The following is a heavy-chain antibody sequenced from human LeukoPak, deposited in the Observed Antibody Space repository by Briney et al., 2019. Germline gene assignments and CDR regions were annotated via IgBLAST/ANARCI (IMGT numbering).Heavy chain of an antibody. D-gene: IGHD6-13*01. J-gene: IGHJ4*02. CDR3: ARSSSWKQFDY. V-gene: IGHV4-59*12. CDR2: IYYSGST. Sequence: PSETLSLTCTVSGGSISSYYWSWIRQPPGKGLEWIGYIYYSGSTNYNPSLKSRVTISVDRSKNQFSLKLSSVTAADTAVYYCARSSSWKQFDYWGQGTLVTVSS. CDR1: GGSISSYY.